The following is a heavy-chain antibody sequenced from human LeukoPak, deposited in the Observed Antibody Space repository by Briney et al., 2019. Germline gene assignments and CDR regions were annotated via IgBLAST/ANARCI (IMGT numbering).Heavy chain of an antibody. Sequence: SETLSLTCAVYGGSLSGYYWSWIRQPPGKGLEWIGEIHHSGATNYNPSLESRVTISVDTSKIQFSLKLSSVTAADTAVYYCARVPTGYRYFDLWGRGTLVTVSS. D-gene: IGHD2-8*02. CDR2: IHHSGAT. CDR3: ARVPTGYRYFDL. V-gene: IGHV4-34*01. J-gene: IGHJ2*01. CDR1: GGSLSGYY.